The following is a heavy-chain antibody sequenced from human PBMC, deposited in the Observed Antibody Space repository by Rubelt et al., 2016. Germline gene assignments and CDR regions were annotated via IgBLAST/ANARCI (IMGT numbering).Heavy chain of an antibody. Sequence: QVQLVQSGAEVKKPGASVKVSCKASGYTFTSYGISWVRQAPGQGLEWMGWISAYNGNTNYAQKLHGDTTMTTDTSTSTAYMERRSLRSDDTAVYYCASMYSSSWYRGWFDPWGQGTLVTVSS. V-gene: IGHV1-18*01. CDR3: ASMYSSSWYRGWFDP. CDR2: ISAYNGNT. D-gene: IGHD6-13*01. CDR1: GYTFTSYG. J-gene: IGHJ5*02.